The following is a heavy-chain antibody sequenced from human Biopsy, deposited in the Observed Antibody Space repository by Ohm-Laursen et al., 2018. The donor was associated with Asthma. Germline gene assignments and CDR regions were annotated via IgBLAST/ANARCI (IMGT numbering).Heavy chain of an antibody. J-gene: IGHJ6*02. CDR1: GYTFNSAG. D-gene: IGHD3-10*01. V-gene: IGHV1-18*01. CDR3: ARAVDYSHYYGIDV. Sequence: GPSVTASRKTSGYTFNSAGITWARQAPGQGLEWMGWISVYNGNTKVAQKLQDRVTMITDTSTSTAYMELRSLRSDDTAVYFCARAVDYSHYYGIDVWGQGTTVTVS. CDR2: ISVYNGNT.